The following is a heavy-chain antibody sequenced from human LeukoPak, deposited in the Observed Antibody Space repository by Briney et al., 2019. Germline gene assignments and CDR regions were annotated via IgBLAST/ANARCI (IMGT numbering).Heavy chain of an antibody. V-gene: IGHV1-46*01. CDR3: ARTAARRFDY. CDR1: GYTFPSYF. Sequence: TSVKVSCKASGYTFPSYFMHWVRQAPGQGLEWMGIINPTGGSTTYAQKFQGRVTMTRDTSTSTVYMELSSLRSDDTAVYYCARTAARRFDYWGQGTLVTVSS. J-gene: IGHJ4*02. CDR2: INPTGGST. D-gene: IGHD6-6*01.